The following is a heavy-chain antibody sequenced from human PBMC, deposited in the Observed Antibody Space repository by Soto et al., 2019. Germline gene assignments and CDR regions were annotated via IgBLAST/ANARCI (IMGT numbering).Heavy chain of an antibody. D-gene: IGHD5-12*01. CDR3: ANNGDIVATTGDNWFDP. J-gene: IGHJ5*02. CDR1: GFTFSSYA. CDR2: ITGSGGST. V-gene: IGHV3-23*01. Sequence: EVHLLESGGGLVQPGGSLRLSCAASGFTFSSYAMSWVRLSPGKGLEWVSAITGSGGSTYYADSVKGRLTVSRDNSKNTLYLQMNSLRAEDTAVYYCANNGDIVATTGDNWFDPWGQGTLVTVSS.